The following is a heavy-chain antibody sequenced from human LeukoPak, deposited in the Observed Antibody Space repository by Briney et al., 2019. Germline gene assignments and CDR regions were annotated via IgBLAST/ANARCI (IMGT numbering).Heavy chain of an antibody. CDR3: ARECLSGICPYNNMDV. V-gene: IGHV4-4*07. CDR1: GGSISSSY. D-gene: IGHD3-9*01. Sequence: SETLSLTCTVSGGSISSSYWTWIRQPAGKGLEWIGRIYSSGSTNYNPSLKSRLTMSVDTSRNQFSLKLNSVTAADTALYYCARECLSGICPYNNMDVWGQGTTVTVSS. J-gene: IGHJ6*02. CDR2: IYSSGST.